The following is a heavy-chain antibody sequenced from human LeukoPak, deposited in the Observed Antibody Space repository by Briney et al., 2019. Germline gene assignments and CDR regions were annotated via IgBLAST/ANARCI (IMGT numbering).Heavy chain of an antibody. Sequence: GGSLRLSCAASGFTFSSYGMNWVRQAPGKGLEWLSYISGSGSSTHYADSVKGRFTVSRDNAKNSLYRQMNSLRAEDTAVYYCARETYYYDSTTYFRATDYWGQGTLVTVSS. CDR1: GFTFSSYG. CDR3: ARETYYYDSTTYFRATDY. J-gene: IGHJ4*02. D-gene: IGHD3-22*01. CDR2: ISGSGSST. V-gene: IGHV3-48*04.